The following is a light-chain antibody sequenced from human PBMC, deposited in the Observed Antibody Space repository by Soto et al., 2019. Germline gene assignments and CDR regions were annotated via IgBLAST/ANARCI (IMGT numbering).Light chain of an antibody. V-gene: IGKV2D-29*01. CDR2: EVS. Sequence: DIVMTQTPLYLSATPGQSASISCKSSRSLLHSNGRPYLSWYVQKSGQTPQRLIHEVSVRFTGVADRFSGSGSGTDFTLRISRVETEDAGIFYCMQSVDNLTFGQGTKLEIK. J-gene: IGKJ2*01. CDR3: MQSVDNLT. CDR1: RSLLHSNGRPY.